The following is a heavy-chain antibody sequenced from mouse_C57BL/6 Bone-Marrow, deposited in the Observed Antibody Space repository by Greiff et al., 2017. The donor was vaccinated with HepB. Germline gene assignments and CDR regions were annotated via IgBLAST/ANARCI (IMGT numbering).Heavy chain of an antibody. V-gene: IGHV1-55*01. D-gene: IGHD1-1*01. CDR1: GYTFTSYW. J-gene: IGHJ1*03. CDR3: ARDPVVDWYFDV. CDR2: IYPGSGST. Sequence: VQLQQSGAELVKPGASVKMSCKASGYTFTSYWITWVKQRPGQGLEWIGDIYPGSGSTNYNEKFKSKATLTVDTSSSTAYMQLSSLTSEDSAVYYCARDPVVDWYFDVWGTGTTVTGSS.